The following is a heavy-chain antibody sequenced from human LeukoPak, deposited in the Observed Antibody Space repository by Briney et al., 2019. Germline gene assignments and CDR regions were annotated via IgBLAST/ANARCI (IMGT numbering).Heavy chain of an antibody. CDR3: ARGRRGYATDY. CDR1: GGSFSGYY. Sequence: SETLSLTCAVYGGSFSGYYWSWIRQPPGKGLGWIGEINHSGSTNYNPSLKSRVTISVDTSKNQFSLKLSSVTAADTAVYYCARGRRGYATDYWGQETLVTVSS. D-gene: IGHD5-18*01. CDR2: INHSGST. J-gene: IGHJ4*02. V-gene: IGHV4-34*01.